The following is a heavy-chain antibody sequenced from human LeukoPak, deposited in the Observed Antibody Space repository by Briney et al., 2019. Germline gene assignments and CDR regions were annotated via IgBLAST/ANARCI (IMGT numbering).Heavy chain of an antibody. J-gene: IGHJ4*02. CDR3: ARDLEGDSSGFNGHDY. Sequence: PSGTLSLTCAVSGGSISSSNWWSWVRQPPGKGLEWIGEIYHSGSTYYNPSLKSRVTISVDTSKNQFSLKLSSVTAADTAVYYCARDLEGDSSGFNGHDYWGQGTLVTVSS. D-gene: IGHD6-19*01. V-gene: IGHV4-4*02. CDR1: GGSISSSNW. CDR2: IYHSGST.